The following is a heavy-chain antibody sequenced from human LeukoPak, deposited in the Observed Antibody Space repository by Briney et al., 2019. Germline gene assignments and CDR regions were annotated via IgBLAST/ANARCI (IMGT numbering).Heavy chain of an antibody. CDR1: EFTFSRYA. V-gene: IGHV3-23*01. J-gene: IGHJ6*02. CDR2: ISGTGGST. Sequence: PGGSLRLSCAASEFTFSRYAMSWVRQAPGKGLEWVSTISGTGGSTYYADSVKGRFTISRDNSKNTMYLQMNSLRAEDTAVYYCARGGSSGWYPYYYYYGMDVWGQGTTVTVSS. CDR3: ARGGSSGWYPYYYYYGMDV. D-gene: IGHD6-19*01.